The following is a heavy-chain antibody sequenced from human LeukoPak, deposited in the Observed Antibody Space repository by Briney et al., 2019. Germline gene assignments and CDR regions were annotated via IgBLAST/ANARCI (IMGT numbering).Heavy chain of an antibody. Sequence: PSETLSLTCTVSGGSIISSSYYWGWIRQPPGTGLEWIGSIYYSGSTYYNPSLKSRVTISVDTSKNQFSLKLSSVTAAYTAVYYCATNLYDSSGYYDYWGQGTLVTVSS. J-gene: IGHJ4*02. V-gene: IGHV4-39*07. D-gene: IGHD3-22*01. CDR3: ATNLYDSSGYYDY. CDR2: IYYSGST. CDR1: GGSIISSSYY.